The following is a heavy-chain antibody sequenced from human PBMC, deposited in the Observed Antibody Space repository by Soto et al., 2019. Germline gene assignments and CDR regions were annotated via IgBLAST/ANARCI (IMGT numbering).Heavy chain of an antibody. J-gene: IGHJ5*02. Sequence: QITLKESGPTLVKPTQTLTLTCTFSGFSLSTSGVGVGWIRQPPGKALEWLALIYLDDDKRYSPSLKSRLTLTKDSSKNQVVLQMPNMDPVDTATYYCAHTGYNWFDPWGQGTLVTVSS. CDR2: IYLDDDK. V-gene: IGHV2-5*02. CDR3: AHTGYNWFDP. CDR1: GFSLSTSGVG.